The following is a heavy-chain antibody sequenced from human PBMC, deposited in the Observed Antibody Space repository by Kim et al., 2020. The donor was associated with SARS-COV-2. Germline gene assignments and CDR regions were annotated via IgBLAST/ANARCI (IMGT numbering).Heavy chain of an antibody. J-gene: IGHJ4*02. CDR2: GST. Sequence: GSTYYADSVKGRFTISRDNSKNTLYLQMTSLRAEDTAVYYCANFIPATGAYWGQGTLVTVSS. CDR3: ANFIPATGAY. D-gene: IGHD6-13*01. V-gene: IGHV3-23*01.